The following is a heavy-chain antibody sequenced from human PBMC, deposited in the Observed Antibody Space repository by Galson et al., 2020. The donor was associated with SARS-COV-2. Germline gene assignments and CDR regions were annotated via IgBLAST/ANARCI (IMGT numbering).Heavy chain of an antibody. V-gene: IGHV1-2*02. CDR3: ASDTRYSSSLGGYYGMDV. D-gene: IGHD6-13*01. Sequence: VSVKVPCKASGYTFTGYYMHLERQAPGQGLKWMGWNNPNSGGTNYAQKFQGRVTMTRDTSISTAYMELSRLRSDDTAVYYCASDTRYSSSLGGYYGMDVWGQGTTVTVSS. CDR1: GYTFTGYY. J-gene: IGHJ6*02. CDR2: NNPNSGGT.